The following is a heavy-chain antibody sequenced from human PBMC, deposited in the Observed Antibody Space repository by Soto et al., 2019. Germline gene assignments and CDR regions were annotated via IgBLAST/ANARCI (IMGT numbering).Heavy chain of an antibody. CDR2: INPNSGGT. J-gene: IGHJ4*02. V-gene: IGHV1-2*02. CDR1: GYTFTGYY. Sequence: ASVKVSCKASGYTFTGYYMHWVRQAPGQGLEWMGWINPNSGGTNYAQKFQGRITMTRDTSISTAYMELSRLRSDDTAVYYCARVIYYDSSGYYYVEYFDYWGQGTLVTVSS. D-gene: IGHD3-22*01. CDR3: ARVIYYDSSGYYYVEYFDY.